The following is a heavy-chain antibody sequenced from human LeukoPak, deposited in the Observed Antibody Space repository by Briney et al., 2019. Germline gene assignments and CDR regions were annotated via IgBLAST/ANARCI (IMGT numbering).Heavy chain of an antibody. J-gene: IGHJ5*02. CDR2: IYTSGST. V-gene: IGHV4-4*07. CDR1: GGSISSDY. Sequence: PSETLSLTCTVSGGSISSDYWSWIRQPAGKGLEWSGLIYTSGSTNYNPSLKSRVTMSVDTSNNQFSLTLRSVTAADTAVYYCARDLSAGKYCRSPSCFSLWDGFDPWGQGTLVTVSS. D-gene: IGHD2-2*01. CDR3: ARDLSAGKYCRSPSCFSLWDGFDP.